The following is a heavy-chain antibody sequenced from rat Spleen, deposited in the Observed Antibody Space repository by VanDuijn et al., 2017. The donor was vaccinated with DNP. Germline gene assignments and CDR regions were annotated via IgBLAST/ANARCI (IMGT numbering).Heavy chain of an antibody. D-gene: IGHD1-3*01. CDR1: GLTFSDYN. V-gene: IGHV5-7*01. CDR2: ISFDGRII. CDR3: AKDRTGGFAMDA. J-gene: IGHJ2*01. Sequence: EVQLVESGGGLVQPGRSLKLSCAGSGLTFSDYNMAWVRQAPKKGLEWVATISFDGRIIHYRDSVKGRFTISRDNARSILYLQMDSLGSEDTATYYCAKDRTGGFAMDAWGQGVMVTVSS.